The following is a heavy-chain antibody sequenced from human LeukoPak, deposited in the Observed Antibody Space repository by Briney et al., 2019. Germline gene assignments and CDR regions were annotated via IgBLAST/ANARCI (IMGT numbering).Heavy chain of an antibody. D-gene: IGHD6-13*01. CDR2: IFPGDGTT. CDR1: GYTFSRHF. J-gene: IGHJ4*02. CDR3: AREGFAAAKYFDY. V-gene: IGHV1-46*01. Sequence: GASVTVSCKASGYTFSRHFIHWVRQAPGQGLEWMGAIFPGDGTTVYTQQSRVRFTVTSDTSTSTVFMELSSLRSEDTAVYYCAREGFAAAKYFDYWGQGSLLTVSS.